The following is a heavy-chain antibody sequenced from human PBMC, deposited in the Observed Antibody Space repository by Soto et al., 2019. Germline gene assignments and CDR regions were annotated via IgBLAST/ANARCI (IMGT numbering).Heavy chain of an antibody. Sequence: SETLSLTCTVSGGSISSYYWSWIRQPPGKGLEWIGYIYYSGSTNYNPSLKSRVTISVDTSKNQFSLKLSSVTAADTAVYYCARALDYYDWFDPWGQGTLVTVSS. J-gene: IGHJ5*02. CDR2: IYYSGST. V-gene: IGHV4-59*01. CDR1: GGSISSYY. CDR3: ARALDYYDWFDP. D-gene: IGHD3-10*01.